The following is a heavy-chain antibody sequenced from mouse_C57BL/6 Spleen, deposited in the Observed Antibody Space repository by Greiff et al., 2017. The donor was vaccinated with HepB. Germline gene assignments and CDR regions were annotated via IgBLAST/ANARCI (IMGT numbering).Heavy chain of an antibody. CDR1: GYSFTGYY. V-gene: IGHV1-42*01. Sequence: VQLQQSGPELVKPGASVKISCKASGYSFTGYYMKWVKQSPEKSLEWIGEINPSTGGNTYNQKFKAKATLTVEKSSSTAYMELKSLTSEDSAVYYCAIGPYGTNYWGQGTTLTVSS. CDR3: AIGPYGTNY. D-gene: IGHD3-3*01. CDR2: INPSTGGN. J-gene: IGHJ2*01.